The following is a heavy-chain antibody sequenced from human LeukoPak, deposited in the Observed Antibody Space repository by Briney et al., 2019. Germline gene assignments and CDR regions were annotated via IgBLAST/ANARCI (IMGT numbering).Heavy chain of an antibody. CDR3: AREKGYSSGDLDY. CDR2: IWYDGNNK. J-gene: IGHJ4*02. CDR1: GFTFSSYG. V-gene: IGHV3-30*19. D-gene: IGHD6-19*01. Sequence: PGGSLRLSCAASGFTFSSYGMHWVRQAPGKGLEWVAVIWYDGNNKYYADSVKGRFTISRDNSKNTLYLQMNSPRAEDTAVYYCAREKGYSSGDLDYWGQGTLVTVSS.